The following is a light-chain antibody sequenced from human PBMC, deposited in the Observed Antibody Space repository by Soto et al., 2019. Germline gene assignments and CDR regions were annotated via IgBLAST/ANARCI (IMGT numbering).Light chain of an antibody. CDR1: QSVSSY. Sequence: EIVLTQSPATLSLSPGERATLSCRASQSVSSYLAWYQQKPGQAPRLLIYDASNRATGIPARFSGSGSGTDFPLTISSLEPEDFAVYYSQQRSNWPPYTFGQGTKLEIK. V-gene: IGKV3-11*01. CDR3: QQRSNWPPYT. J-gene: IGKJ2*01. CDR2: DAS.